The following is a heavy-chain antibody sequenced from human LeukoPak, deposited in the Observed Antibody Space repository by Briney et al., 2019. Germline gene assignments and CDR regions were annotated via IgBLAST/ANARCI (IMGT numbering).Heavy chain of an antibody. V-gene: IGHV3-7*05. D-gene: IGHD1/OR15-1a*01. CDR1: GFTFSNYW. CDR3: ARVAGWAATATRYFDL. Sequence: GGSLRLSCAASGFTFSNYWMLWVRQAPGKGLEWVANIKHDGSEKYYVDSVRGRFTVSRDNAKNSLYLQMNSLRAEDTAVYYCARVAGWAATATRYFDLWGRGTLVAVSS. CDR2: IKHDGSEK. J-gene: IGHJ2*01.